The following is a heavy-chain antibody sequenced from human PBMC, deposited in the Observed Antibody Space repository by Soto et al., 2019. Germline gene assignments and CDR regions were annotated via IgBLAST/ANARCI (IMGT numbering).Heavy chain of an antibody. CDR1: GGSISSSSYY. D-gene: IGHD6-19*01. J-gene: IGHJ4*02. V-gene: IGHV4-39*01. CDR2: IYYSGST. Sequence: QLQLQESGPGLVKPSETLSLTCTVSGGSISSSSYYWGWIRQPPGKGLEWIGSIYYSGSTYYNPSLKSRVTISVDTSKNQFSLKLSSVTAADTAVYYCVIGIAVAGSLLGGDDYWGQGTLVTVSS. CDR3: VIGIAVAGSLLGGDDY.